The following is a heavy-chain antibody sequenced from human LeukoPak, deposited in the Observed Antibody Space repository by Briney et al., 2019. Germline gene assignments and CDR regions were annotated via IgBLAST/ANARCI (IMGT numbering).Heavy chain of an antibody. CDR3: GRGGGGIDP. D-gene: IGHD3-16*01. V-gene: IGHV4-61*01. Sequence: SETLSLSCTVIGGSVSSSSYFWNWIRQPPGKGLEWIGYIFYSGGTNYNPSLKSRVTMSVDTSKNQFSLRLSSVTAADTAVYYWGRGGGGIDPWAKGPLVTVSS. J-gene: IGHJ5*02. CDR1: GGSVSSSSYF. CDR2: IFYSGGT.